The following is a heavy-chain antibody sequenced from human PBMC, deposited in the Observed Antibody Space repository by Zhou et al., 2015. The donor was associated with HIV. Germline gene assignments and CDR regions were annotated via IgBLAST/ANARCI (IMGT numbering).Heavy chain of an antibody. CDR3: ARTTVSNWFDP. CDR1: GGTFNTNE. V-gene: IGHV1-69*01. D-gene: IGHD4-17*01. Sequence: QVQLVQSGAEVKKPGSSVKVSCKASGGTFNTNEISWVRQAPGQGLEWMGGIIPVFGTPNYAPRFRGRVTITADESTSTAYMELSSLRSEDTAVYYCARTTVSNWFDPWGQGTLVTVSS. CDR2: IIPVFGTP. J-gene: IGHJ5*02.